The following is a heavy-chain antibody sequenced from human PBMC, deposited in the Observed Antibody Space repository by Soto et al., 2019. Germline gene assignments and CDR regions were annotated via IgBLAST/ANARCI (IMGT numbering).Heavy chain of an antibody. CDR2: VTIDGRAV. Sequence: PGGSLRLSCAASGFTFVARGMSWVRQAPGRGLEWVSYVTIDGRAVYYADSVKGRFTISRDNSKNTVFLQMNSLRDDDTAQYFCVKGGWLEDWGQGALVTVSS. D-gene: IGHD3-22*01. V-gene: IGHV3-23*01. CDR1: GFTFVARG. J-gene: IGHJ4*02. CDR3: VKGGWLED.